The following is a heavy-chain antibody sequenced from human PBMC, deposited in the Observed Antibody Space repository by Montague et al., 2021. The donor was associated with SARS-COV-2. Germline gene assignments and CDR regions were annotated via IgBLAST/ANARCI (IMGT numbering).Heavy chain of an antibody. CDR1: GGSISTSPYF. V-gene: IGHV4-39*07. CDR3: ARGNRIAVAGTDSDY. CDR2: IYYSGST. J-gene: IGHJ4*02. Sequence: SETLSLTCTVSGGSISTSPYFWGWIRQPPGKGLEWVGSIYYSGSTYYNPSLKSRVAVLIDTSENQFSLKLSSVTAADTAVYYCARGNRIAVAGTDSDYWGQGTLVTVSS. D-gene: IGHD6-19*01.